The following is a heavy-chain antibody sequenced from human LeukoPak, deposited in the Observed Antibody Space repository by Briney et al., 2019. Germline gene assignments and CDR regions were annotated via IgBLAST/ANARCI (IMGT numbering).Heavy chain of an antibody. J-gene: IGHJ4*02. Sequence: GGSLRLSCAGSGFTFGGYGMHWFRQTPGKGLEWVAVIAYDGSRAFYADSVKGRFTISRDNSKNTMSVQMDDLRAEDTAVYYCTRYNNDHFDYWGQGTLVTVSS. D-gene: IGHD1-14*01. CDR1: GFTFGGYG. CDR2: IAYDGSRA. CDR3: TRYNNDHFDY. V-gene: IGHV3-33*01.